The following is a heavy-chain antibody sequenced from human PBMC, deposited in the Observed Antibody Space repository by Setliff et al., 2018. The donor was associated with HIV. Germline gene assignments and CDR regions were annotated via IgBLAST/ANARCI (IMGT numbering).Heavy chain of an antibody. J-gene: IGHJ4*02. CDR2: VNHGGRL. V-gene: IGHV4-34*01. D-gene: IGHD3-22*01. Sequence: PSETLSLTCAVYGGSFSGNYWSWIRQPPGKGLEWIGEVNHGGRLNYNPSLKSRVTISVDTSKNQFSLRLTSVTAADTALYYCARFHFYHYDDEYYGYYFDYWGQGTLVTVSS. CDR1: GGSFSGNY. CDR3: ARFHFYHYDDEYYGYYFDY.